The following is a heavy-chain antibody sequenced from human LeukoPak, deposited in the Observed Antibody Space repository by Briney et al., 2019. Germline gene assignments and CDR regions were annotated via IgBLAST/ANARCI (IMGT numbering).Heavy chain of an antibody. V-gene: IGHV1-69*05. D-gene: IGHD3-22*01. CDR1: GGTFSSYA. J-gene: IGHJ4*02. Sequence: SVKVSCKASGGTFSSYAISWVRQAPGQGLEWMGRIIPIFGTANYAQKFQGRVTITTDESTSTAYMELSRLRSDDTAVYYCARGGDYYDSSGPFDYWGQRTLVTVSS. CDR3: ARGGDYYDSSGPFDY. CDR2: IIPIFGTA.